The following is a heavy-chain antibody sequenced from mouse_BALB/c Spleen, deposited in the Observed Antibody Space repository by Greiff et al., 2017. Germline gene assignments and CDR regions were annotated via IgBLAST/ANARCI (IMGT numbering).Heavy chain of an antibody. CDR3: AMVYGYDEAWFAY. Sequence: EVKVVESGGGLVTLGGSLKLSCAASGFPFGSYTLSWVRQTPEKRLEWVATISSGGDNTYYPDSVKGRFTISRDNAKNNLYLQMSSLRSEDTALYYCAMVYGYDEAWFAYWGQGTLVTVSA. V-gene: IGHV5-9*03. D-gene: IGHD2-2*01. J-gene: IGHJ3*01. CDR2: ISSGGDNT. CDR1: GFPFGSYT.